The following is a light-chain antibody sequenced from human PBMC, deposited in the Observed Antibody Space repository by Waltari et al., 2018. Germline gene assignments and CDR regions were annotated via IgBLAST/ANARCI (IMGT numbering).Light chain of an antibody. Sequence: QSALTQPASVSGSPGQSITISCTGTASDVGVYNIVSWYQQKKGKAPKLVIYEATKPPSGISNRFSGSKSGNTASLTISGLQDEDEATYHCCSYAGSSVWIFGGGTKLTVL. V-gene: IGLV2-23*01. CDR2: EAT. CDR1: ASDVGVYNI. J-gene: IGLJ2*01. CDR3: CSYAGSSVWI.